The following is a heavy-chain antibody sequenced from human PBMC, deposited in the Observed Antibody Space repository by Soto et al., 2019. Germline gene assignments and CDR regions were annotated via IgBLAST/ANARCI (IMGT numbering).Heavy chain of an antibody. Sequence: PSETLSLTCTVSGGSVTNSSYYWGWIRQSPGKGLEWIGSVYYRGRSYSKSSVKSRVTISVDTSKNRFSLSLNSVTASDTAVYFCVSPRTTVPTQAYFDYWGTGALDTV. J-gene: IGHJ4*02. CDR1: GGSVTNSSYY. V-gene: IGHV4-39*01. CDR2: VYYRGRS. D-gene: IGHD4-17*01. CDR3: VSPRTTVPTQAYFDY.